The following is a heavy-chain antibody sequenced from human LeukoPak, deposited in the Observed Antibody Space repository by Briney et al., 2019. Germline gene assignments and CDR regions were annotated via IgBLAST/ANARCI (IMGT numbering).Heavy chain of an antibody. J-gene: IGHJ3*02. D-gene: IGHD6-13*01. CDR1: GFTFSRYS. CDR3: ASDSSNSGYAFDI. V-gene: IGHV3-7*01. CDR2: IKQDGSEK. Sequence: PGRSLRLSCAASGFTFSRYSMSWVRQAPGKGLEGVANIKQDGSEKYYVDSVKGRFTISRDNAKNSLYLQMNSLRAEDTAVYYCASDSSNSGYAFDIWGQGTMVTVSS.